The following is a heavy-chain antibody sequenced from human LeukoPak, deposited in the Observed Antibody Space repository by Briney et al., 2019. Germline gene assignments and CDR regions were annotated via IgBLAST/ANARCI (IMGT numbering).Heavy chain of an antibody. Sequence: ASVKVSCKASGYTFTSYDINWVRQATGQGLEWMGWMNPNSGNTGYAQKLQGRVTMTTDTSTSTAYMELRSLRSDDTAVYYCARDWNYVVDYWGQGTLVTVSS. D-gene: IGHD1-7*01. CDR3: ARDWNYVVDY. J-gene: IGHJ4*02. CDR2: MNPNSGNT. CDR1: GYTFTSYD. V-gene: IGHV1-8*01.